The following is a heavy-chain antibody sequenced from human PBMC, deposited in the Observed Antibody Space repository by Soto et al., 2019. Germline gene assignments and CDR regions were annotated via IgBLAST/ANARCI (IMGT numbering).Heavy chain of an antibody. J-gene: IGHJ5*02. CDR3: ARDPKRLWSYWFDP. D-gene: IGHD6-25*01. Sequence: SETLSLTCTVSGGSISSSSHYWGWIRQPPEKGLEWIGSIYYSGSTYYNPSLKSRLTISVDTSKNQFSLKLSSVTAADTALYYCARDPKRLWSYWFDPWGQGTLVTVSS. CDR2: IYYSGST. V-gene: IGHV4-39*02. CDR1: GGSISSSSHY.